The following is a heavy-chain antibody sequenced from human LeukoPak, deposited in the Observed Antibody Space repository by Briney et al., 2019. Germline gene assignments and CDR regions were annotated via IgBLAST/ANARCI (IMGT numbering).Heavy chain of an antibody. CDR3: ARGGGGQWLVLGGFDY. V-gene: IGHV4-4*07. J-gene: IGHJ4*02. D-gene: IGHD6-19*01. Sequence: SETLSLTCTVSGGSISSYYWSWIRQPAGKGPEWIGRIYTSGSTNYNPSLKSRVTMSVDTSKNQFSLKLSSVTAADTAVYYCARGGGGQWLVLGGFDYWGQGTLVTVSS. CDR2: IYTSGST. CDR1: GGSISSYY.